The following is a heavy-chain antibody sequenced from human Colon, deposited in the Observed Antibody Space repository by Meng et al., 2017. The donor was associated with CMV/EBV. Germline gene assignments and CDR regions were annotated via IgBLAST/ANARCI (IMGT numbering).Heavy chain of an antibody. D-gene: IGHD2-21*01. V-gene: IGHV4-59*12. CDR2: VYFNRGS. CDR3: ARRRSQSLIPWFDP. Sequence: SETLSLTCTVSGGSISSYYWSWIRQSPEKGLEWIGNVYFNRGSYYNPSLKSRVTISLDASKNQFSLNLTSVTAADTAVYYCARRRSQSLIPWFDPWGQGILVTVSS. CDR1: GGSISSYY. J-gene: IGHJ5*02.